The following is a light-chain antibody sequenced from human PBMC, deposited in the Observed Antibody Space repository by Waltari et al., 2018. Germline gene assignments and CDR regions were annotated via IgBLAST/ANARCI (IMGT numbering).Light chain of an antibody. V-gene: IGKV1-5*03. CDR3: QQYKTYWT. Sequence: DIQMTQSPSTLSASVGDRVTITCRASQSISTWLAWYQQKPGKAPNLLIYKASTLESGVPSRFSGSGSGTEFILTISSLQPDDFATYYCQQYKTYWTFGQGTKVEIK. CDR2: KAS. J-gene: IGKJ1*01. CDR1: QSISTW.